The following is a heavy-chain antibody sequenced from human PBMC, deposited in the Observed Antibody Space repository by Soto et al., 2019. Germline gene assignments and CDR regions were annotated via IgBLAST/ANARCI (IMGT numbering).Heavy chain of an antibody. Sequence: QVQLVESGGGVVQPGRSLRLSCAASGFTFSSYGMHWVRQAPGKGLEWVAVIWYDGSNKYYADSVKGRFTISRDNSKNTLYLQMNSLRAEDTAVYYCARDTSGGSSMSYFDYWGQGTLVTVSS. CDR2: IWYDGSNK. D-gene: IGHD2-15*01. V-gene: IGHV3-33*01. J-gene: IGHJ4*02. CDR3: ARDTSGGSSMSYFDY. CDR1: GFTFSSYG.